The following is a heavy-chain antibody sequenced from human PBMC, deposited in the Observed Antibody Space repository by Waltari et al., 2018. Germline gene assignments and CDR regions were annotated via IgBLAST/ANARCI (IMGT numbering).Heavy chain of an antibody. Sequence: EVQLLESGGGLVQPGGSLRLSCAASGFTFSSYAMSWVRQAPGKGLEWVSAISGSGGSTYYADSVKGRFTISRDNSKNTLYLQMNSLRAEDTAVYYCAKDLEGRNYDFWSGYYWAAYGMDVWGQGT. J-gene: IGHJ6*02. V-gene: IGHV3-23*01. CDR1: GFTFSSYA. CDR2: ISGSGGST. D-gene: IGHD3-3*01. CDR3: AKDLEGRNYDFWSGYYWAAYGMDV.